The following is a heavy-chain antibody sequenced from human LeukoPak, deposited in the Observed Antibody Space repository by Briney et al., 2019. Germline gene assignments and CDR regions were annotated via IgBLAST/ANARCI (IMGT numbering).Heavy chain of an antibody. CDR2: IYSGGST. Sequence: GGSLRLSCAASGFTISNNYMSWVRQAPGKGLEWVSVIYSGGSTYADSVKGRFTISRDNSKNTLYLQMNSLRAEDTAVYYCAKDVGYSKNNWFDPWGQGTLVTVSS. CDR3: AKDVGYSKNNWFDP. D-gene: IGHD6-13*01. V-gene: IGHV3-53*01. J-gene: IGHJ5*02. CDR1: GFTISNNY.